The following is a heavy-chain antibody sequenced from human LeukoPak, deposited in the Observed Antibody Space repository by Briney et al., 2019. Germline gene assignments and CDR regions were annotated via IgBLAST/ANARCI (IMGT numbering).Heavy chain of an antibody. J-gene: IGHJ5*02. V-gene: IGHV1-24*01. CDR2: FYPEDGET. Sequence: GASVKVSCKVSGYTLTELSMHWVRQAPGKGLEWMGGFYPEDGETIYAQKFQGRVTMTEDTSTDTAYMELSSLRSEDTAVYYCATGSLKYYDILTGGGFDPWGQGTLVTVSS. D-gene: IGHD3-9*01. CDR3: ATGSLKYYDILTGGGFDP. CDR1: GYTLTELS.